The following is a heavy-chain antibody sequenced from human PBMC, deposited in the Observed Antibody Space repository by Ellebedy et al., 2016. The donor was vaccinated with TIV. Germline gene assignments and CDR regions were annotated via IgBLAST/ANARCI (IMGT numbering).Heavy chain of an antibody. V-gene: IGHV5-51*01. Sequence: PGGSLRLSCKGSGYTFTTYWIGRVRQMPGKGLEWMGIIYPGDSNTRYSPSFQGQVTISADKSISTAYLQWSSLKASDTAMYYCARRHLGDFWSGTVSYWGQGTLVTVSS. D-gene: IGHD3-3*01. CDR2: IYPGDSNT. J-gene: IGHJ4*02. CDR3: ARRHLGDFWSGTVSY. CDR1: GYTFTTYW.